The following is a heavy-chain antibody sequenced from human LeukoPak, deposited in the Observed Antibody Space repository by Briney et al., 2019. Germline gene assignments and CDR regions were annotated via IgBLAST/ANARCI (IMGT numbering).Heavy chain of an antibody. CDR2: ISAYNGNT. V-gene: IGHV1-18*01. CDR1: GYTFTSYG. J-gene: IGHJ4*02. CDR3: ARVAGDIVVVSTARGSGFEDY. Sequence: GASVKVSCKASGYTFTSYGISWVRQAPGQGLEWMGWISAYNGNTNNAQKLQGRVTMTTDTSTSTAYMELRSLRSDDTAVYYCARVAGDIVVVSTARGSGFEDYWGQGTLVTVST. D-gene: IGHD2-2*01.